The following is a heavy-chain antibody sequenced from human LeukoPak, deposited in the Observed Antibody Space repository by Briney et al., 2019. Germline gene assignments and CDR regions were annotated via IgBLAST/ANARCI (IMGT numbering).Heavy chain of an antibody. CDR2: ISAYNGNT. D-gene: IGHD3-3*01. CDR1: GYTFTSYG. V-gene: IGHV1-18*01. J-gene: IGHJ4*02. Sequence: ASVKVSCKASGYTFTSYGISWVRQAPGQGLEWVGWISAYNGNTNYAQKLQGRVTMTTDTSTSTAYMGLRSLRSDDTAVYYCARVYDFWSEFDYWGQGTLVTVSS. CDR3: ARVYDFWSEFDY.